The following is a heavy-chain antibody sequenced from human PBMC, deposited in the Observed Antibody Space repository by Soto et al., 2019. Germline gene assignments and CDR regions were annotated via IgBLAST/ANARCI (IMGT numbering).Heavy chain of an antibody. D-gene: IGHD6-19*01. J-gene: IGHJ4*01. Sequence: RLSSAASRDTFNSSVIDGALQNPGKGLMWVSRISVGGRDTTYADSVKGRFTISRDNAKNTLYLQMDSLRAEDTAVYYCVRAPEQRPIDFWGHGSLVTVSS. V-gene: IGHV3-74*03. CDR2: ISVGGRDT. CDR3: VRAPEQRPIDF. CDR1: RDTFNSSV.